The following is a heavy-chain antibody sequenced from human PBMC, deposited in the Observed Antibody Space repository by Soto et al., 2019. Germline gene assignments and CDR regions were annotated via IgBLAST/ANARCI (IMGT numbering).Heavy chain of an antibody. D-gene: IGHD3-22*01. CDR3: ARDRPPTNQYNDSRYYFDH. CDR1: GFTFSDYY. V-gene: IGHV3-11*06. CDR2: ISTSSSYI. Sequence: GGSLRLSCAASGFTFSDYYMSWTRQAPGKGLEWLSDISTSSSYIKYADSVKGRFTISRDNAKNSLYLQMNSLRAEDTAVYYCARDRPPTNQYNDSRYYFDHWGRGILVTVSS. J-gene: IGHJ4*02.